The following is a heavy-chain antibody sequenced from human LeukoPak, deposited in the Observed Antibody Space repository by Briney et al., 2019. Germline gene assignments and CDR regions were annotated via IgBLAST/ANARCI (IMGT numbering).Heavy chain of an antibody. J-gene: IGHJ4*02. Sequence: PSETLSLTCTVSSGSISGSYYWSWIQQPAGKGLEWIGRIYASGSTNYNPSLKSRVTISVDKSNNQFSLMVTSVTAADTAVYYCARGKQNAVDYWGQGILVTVSS. V-gene: IGHV4-4*07. CDR1: SGSISGSYY. D-gene: IGHD1-1*01. CDR2: IYASGST. CDR3: ARGKQNAVDY.